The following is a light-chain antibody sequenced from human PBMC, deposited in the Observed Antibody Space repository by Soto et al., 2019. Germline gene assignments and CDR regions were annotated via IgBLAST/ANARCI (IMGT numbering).Light chain of an antibody. CDR1: QSISSW. CDR2: DAS. Sequence: DIHMTQAPSTLSASIGDRVTITCRASQSISSWLAWYQQKPGKAPKLLIYDASSLKSGVPSRFSGSGSGTDFTLTISSLQPEDFATYYCQQSYSTLTFGGGTKVDIK. CDR3: QQSYSTLT. V-gene: IGKV1-39*01. J-gene: IGKJ4*01.